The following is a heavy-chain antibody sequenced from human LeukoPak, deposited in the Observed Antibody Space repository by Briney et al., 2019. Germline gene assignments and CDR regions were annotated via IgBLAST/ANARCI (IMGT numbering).Heavy chain of an antibody. CDR2: TYYRSKWYN. V-gene: IGHV6-1*01. J-gene: IGHJ6*03. CDR3: ARVVQWLPPSDYYYYYMDV. Sequence: SQTLSLTCAISGDSVSSNSAAWNWIRQSPSRGLEWLGRTYYRSKWYNDYAVSVKSRITINPDTSKNQFPLKLSSVTAADTAVYYCARVVQWLPPSDYYYYYMDVWGKGTTVTISS. D-gene: IGHD6-19*01. CDR1: GDSVSSNSAA.